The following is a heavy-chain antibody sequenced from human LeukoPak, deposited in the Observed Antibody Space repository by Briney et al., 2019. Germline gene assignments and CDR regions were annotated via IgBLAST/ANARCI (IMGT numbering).Heavy chain of an antibody. Sequence: PSQTLSLTCTVSGGSISSGSYYWSWIRQPAGKGLEWIGYIYYSGSTYYNPSLKSRVTISVDTSKNQFSLKLSSMTAADTAVYYCARVGSYGDYARDYWGQGTLVTVSS. J-gene: IGHJ4*02. V-gene: IGHV4-31*03. CDR3: ARVGSYGDYARDY. D-gene: IGHD4-17*01. CDR1: GGSISSGSYY. CDR2: IYYSGST.